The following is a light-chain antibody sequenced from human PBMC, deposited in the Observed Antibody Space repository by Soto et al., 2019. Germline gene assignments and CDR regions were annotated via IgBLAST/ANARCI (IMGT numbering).Light chain of an antibody. Sequence: DIQMTQSPSTLSASVGDRVTITCRASQSISSWLAWYQQKPGKAPKLLIYDASSLESGVPSRFSGSRSGTEFTLTITSLQPNDCETYVCQQYNSYSLWPFRQGTKVEMK. J-gene: IGKJ1*01. V-gene: IGKV1-5*01. CDR2: DAS. CDR1: QSISSW. CDR3: QQYNSYSLWP.